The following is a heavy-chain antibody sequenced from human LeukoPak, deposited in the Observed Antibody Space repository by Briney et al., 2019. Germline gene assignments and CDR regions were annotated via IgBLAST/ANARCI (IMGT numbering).Heavy chain of an antibody. J-gene: IGHJ4*02. CDR3: SNWGDTWSLDF. D-gene: IGHD7-27*01. CDR1: GLNFRKSW. V-gene: IGHV3-7*01. Sequence: GGSLRLSCAASGLNFRKSWMTWVRQAPGRGLEWVANIKDDGSEKYYVDSVKGRFTISRDNAKNSLYLQMNSLGAEDTAVYYCSNWGDTWSLDFWGQGILVSVSS. CDR2: IKDDGSEK.